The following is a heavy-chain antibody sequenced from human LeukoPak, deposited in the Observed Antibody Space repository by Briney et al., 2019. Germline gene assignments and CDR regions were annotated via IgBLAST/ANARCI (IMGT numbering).Heavy chain of an antibody. CDR2: IKSDGSST. D-gene: IGHD4-11*01. J-gene: IGHJ4*02. Sequence: GGSLRLSCAASGFTFNIYWMHWVRQAPGKGLVWVSLIKSDGSSTNYADSVKGRFTISRDNAKNTLYLQMNGLRAEDTAVYYCARSNQADDYWGQGTLVTVSS. CDR3: ARSNQADDY. CDR1: GFTFNIYW. V-gene: IGHV3-74*01.